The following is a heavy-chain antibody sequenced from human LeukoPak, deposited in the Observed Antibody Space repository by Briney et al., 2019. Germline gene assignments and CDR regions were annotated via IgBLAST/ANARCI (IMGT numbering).Heavy chain of an antibody. D-gene: IGHD2-15*01. CDR3: AASECDLLLGY. Sequence: PSETLSLTCTVSGGSLSSSSYYWGWLRQPPGRGVEWVGSIYHSGSTYYNPSVKSRVTIKVNTSKKQFSLKESAVTAADTAVYYCAASECDLLLGYWGQGALVSASS. J-gene: IGHJ4*02. V-gene: IGHV4-39*01. CDR2: IYHSGST. CDR1: GGSLSSSSYY.